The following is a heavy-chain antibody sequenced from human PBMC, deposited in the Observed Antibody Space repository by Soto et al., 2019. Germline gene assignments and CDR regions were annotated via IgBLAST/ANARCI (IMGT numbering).Heavy chain of an antibody. V-gene: IGHV1-2*04. CDR3: ARGYSGYDYENDAFDI. J-gene: IGHJ3*02. CDR2: INPNSGGT. CDR1: GYTFTGYY. Sequence: GASVKVSCKASGYTFTGYYMHWVRQAPGQGLGWMGWINPNSGGTNYAQKFQGWVTMTRDTSISTAYMELSRLRSDDTAVYYCARGYSGYDYENDAFDIWGKGTMVTVSS. D-gene: IGHD5-12*01.